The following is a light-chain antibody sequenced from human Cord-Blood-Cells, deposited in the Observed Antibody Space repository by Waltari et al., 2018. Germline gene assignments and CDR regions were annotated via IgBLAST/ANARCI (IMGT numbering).Light chain of an antibody. CDR3: QQYNNWPPWT. V-gene: IGKV3-15*01. Sequence: EIVMTQSPATLSVSQGERATLSCRASQSVSSNLAWYQQKPGQAPRLLIYGASTRATCIPARFSGSGSGTEFTLTISSLQSEDFAVYSFQQYNNWPPWTFGQGTKVEIK. CDR2: GAS. J-gene: IGKJ1*01. CDR1: QSVSSN.